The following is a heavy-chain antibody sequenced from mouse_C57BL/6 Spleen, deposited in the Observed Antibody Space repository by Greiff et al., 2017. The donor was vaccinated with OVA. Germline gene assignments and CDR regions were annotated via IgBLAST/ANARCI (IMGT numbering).Heavy chain of an antibody. Sequence: QVQLKQPGAELVKPGASVKMSCKASGYTFTSYWITWVKQRPGQGLEWIGDIYPGSGSTNYNEKFKSKATLTVDTSSSTAYMQLSSLTSEDSAVYYCARSGDYGNYAWFAYWGQGTLVTVSA. CDR2: IYPGSGST. V-gene: IGHV1-55*01. CDR3: ARSGDYGNYAWFAY. CDR1: GYTFTSYW. J-gene: IGHJ3*01. D-gene: IGHD2-1*01.